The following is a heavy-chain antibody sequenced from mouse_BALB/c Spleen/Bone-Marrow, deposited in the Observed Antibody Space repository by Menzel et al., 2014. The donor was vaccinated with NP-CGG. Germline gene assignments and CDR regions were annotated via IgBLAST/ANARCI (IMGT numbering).Heavy chain of an antibody. J-gene: IGHJ3*01. CDR3: ARGGNYAWFAC. CDR1: GFTFSSFG. Sequence: EVKVVESGGGLVQPGGSRKLSCAASGFTFSSFGMHWVRQAPEKGLEWVAYISSGSSTIYYADTVKGRFTISRDNPKNTLFLQVTSLRSEDTAMYYCARGGNYAWFACWGQGTLVTVSA. D-gene: IGHD2-1*01. CDR2: ISSGSSTI. V-gene: IGHV5-17*02.